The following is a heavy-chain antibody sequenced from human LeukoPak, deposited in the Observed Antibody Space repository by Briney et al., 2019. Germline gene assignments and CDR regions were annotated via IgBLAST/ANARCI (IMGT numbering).Heavy chain of an antibody. CDR2: ISSSGSTI. Sequence: PGGSLRLSCAASGFTFSSYEMNWVRQAPGKGLEWVSYISSSGSTIYYADSVKGRFTISRDNAKNSLYLQMNSLRAEDTAVYYCAREVSGWYGQLFIHDAFYIWGQGTMCTVSS. CDR1: GFTFSSYE. CDR3: AREVSGWYGQLFIHDAFYI. D-gene: IGHD6-19*01. J-gene: IGHJ3*02. V-gene: IGHV3-48*03.